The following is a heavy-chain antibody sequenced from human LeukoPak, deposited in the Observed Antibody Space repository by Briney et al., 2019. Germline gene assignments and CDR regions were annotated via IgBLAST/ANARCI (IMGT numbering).Heavy chain of an antibody. Sequence: TGGSLRLSCVVSGITLSNYGMSWVRQAPGKGLEWVSGISERGGSTNYADSVKGRFTISRDNSKNTLYLQMNSLRAEDTAVYYCAKPSRITMISYYFDYWGQGTLVTVSS. D-gene: IGHD3-22*01. CDR2: ISERGGST. CDR1: GITLSNYG. CDR3: AKPSRITMISYYFDY. J-gene: IGHJ4*02. V-gene: IGHV3-23*01.